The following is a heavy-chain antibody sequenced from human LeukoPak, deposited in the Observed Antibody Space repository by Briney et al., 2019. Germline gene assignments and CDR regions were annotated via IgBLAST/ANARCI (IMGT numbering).Heavy chain of an antibody. CDR1: GFSVNSNY. D-gene: IGHD3-22*01. CDR2: IYSISDT. V-gene: IGHV3-53*01. Sequence: GGSLRLSCSASGFSVNSNYMTWVRQAPGKSLEWVSLIYSISDTYYADSVKGRFTISRDNSKNMVFLQMNSLRADDSAVYYCARWGYDSSGSYWDDWGQGTRVTVSS. CDR3: ARWGYDSSGSYWDD. J-gene: IGHJ4*02.